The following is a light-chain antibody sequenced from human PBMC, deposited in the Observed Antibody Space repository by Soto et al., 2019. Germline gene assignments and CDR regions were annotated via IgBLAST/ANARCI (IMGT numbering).Light chain of an antibody. CDR1: QSISNW. CDR2: DAS. Sequence: DIQMTQSPSTLSASVGDRVTITCRASQSISNWLAWYQQKQGKAPKLLIYDASSLESGVPSRFSGSGSWTEFTLTISSLQPDDFASYYCQQYNSYWGTFGQGTKVE. J-gene: IGKJ1*01. V-gene: IGKV1-5*01. CDR3: QQYNSYWGT.